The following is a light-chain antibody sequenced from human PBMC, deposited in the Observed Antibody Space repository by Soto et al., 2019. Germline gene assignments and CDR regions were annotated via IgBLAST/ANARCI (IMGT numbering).Light chain of an antibody. CDR2: GAS. CDR3: QQYGSSLLT. CDR1: QSVSSSY. J-gene: IGKJ4*01. Sequence: EIVLTQSPGTLYLSPGERATLSCRASQSVSSSYLAWYQQKPGQSPRLLIYGASSRATGIPDRFSGSGSGTDFTLTISRLEPEDFAVYYCQQYGSSLLTVGGGPKVEIK. V-gene: IGKV3-20*01.